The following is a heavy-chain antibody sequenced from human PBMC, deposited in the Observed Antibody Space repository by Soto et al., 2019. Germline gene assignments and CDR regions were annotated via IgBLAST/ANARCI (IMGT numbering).Heavy chain of an antibody. Sequence: EVQVLESGGGLVQPGGSLRLSCAGSGFTFINYAMNWVRQAPGKGLEWVSSISGGGDAAFFPDSVRGRVTNSRDNSKNTVTLQMNSLGVDDTAVYYCARKILGSTTRPNYWYFDLWGRGTLVTVSS. CDR1: GFTFINYA. CDR2: ISGGGDAA. V-gene: IGHV3-23*01. CDR3: ARKILGSTTRPNYWYFDL. J-gene: IGHJ2*01. D-gene: IGHD7-27*01.